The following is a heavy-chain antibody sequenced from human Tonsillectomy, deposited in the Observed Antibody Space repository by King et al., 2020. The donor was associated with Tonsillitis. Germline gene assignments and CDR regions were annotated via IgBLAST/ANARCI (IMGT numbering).Heavy chain of an antibody. CDR1: GFTFSNYA. V-gene: IGHV3-23*04. Sequence: VQLVESGGGLVQPGGSLRLSCAASGFTFSNYAMSWVRQAPGKGLEWVSAISNSGSSTYYADSVKGRFTISREHSKNKLYLQMNSLRAEDPAVYYCAKSGAGLGFDYWGQGTLVTVSS. J-gene: IGHJ4*02. CDR2: ISNSGSST. CDR3: AKSGAGLGFDY. D-gene: IGHD6-19*01.